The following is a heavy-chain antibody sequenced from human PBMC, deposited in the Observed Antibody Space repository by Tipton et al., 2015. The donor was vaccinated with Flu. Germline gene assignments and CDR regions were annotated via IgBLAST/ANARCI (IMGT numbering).Heavy chain of an antibody. CDR1: GFTFSNYG. V-gene: IGHV3-23*01. J-gene: IGHJ2*01. CDR3: ARSYDGSGHIIRYSNL. Sequence: CAASGFTFSNYGMSWVRQAPGKGLEWVSGLSGSGYASYYADSVKGRFTISRDNSKDMLYLQMNSLRVEDTAVYYCARSYDGSGHIIRYSNLWGRGTLVTVSS. D-gene: IGHD3-22*01. CDR2: LSGSGYAS.